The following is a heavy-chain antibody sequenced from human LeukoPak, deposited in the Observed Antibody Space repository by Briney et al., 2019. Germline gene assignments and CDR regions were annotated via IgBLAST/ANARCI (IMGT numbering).Heavy chain of an antibody. V-gene: IGHV4-38-2*01. CDR1: GFSISNGYF. CDR2: LYHSDSA. Sequence: SETLSLTCAVSGFSISNGYFWVWIRQPPGRGLEWIGSLYHSDSAYYNTSLRSRVSMSVDTSKNQFSLTLSFVTAADTAVYYCARQHDSYYYYFIDVWGSGTTVTVSS. J-gene: IGHJ6*03. CDR3: ARQHDSYYYYFIDV.